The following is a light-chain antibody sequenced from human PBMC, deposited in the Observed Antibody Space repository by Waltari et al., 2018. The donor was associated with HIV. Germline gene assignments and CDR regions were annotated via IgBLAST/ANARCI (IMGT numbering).Light chain of an antibody. J-gene: IGKJ1*01. CDR3: QQYINWPHT. Sequence: IVMTQSPATLSVSPGERATLPCRASQSVSSNLAWYQQKPGQAPRLLIYGASTRATGIPARFSGSGSGTEFTLTVSSLQSEDFAVYYCQQYINWPHTFGQGTKVEIK. CDR2: GAS. CDR1: QSVSSN. V-gene: IGKV3-15*01.